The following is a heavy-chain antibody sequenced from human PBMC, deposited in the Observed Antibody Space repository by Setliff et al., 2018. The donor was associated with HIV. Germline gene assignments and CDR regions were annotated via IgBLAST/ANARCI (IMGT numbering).Heavy chain of an antibody. CDR3: AREFPGGTKGFDY. CDR1: GYTFTSYI. D-gene: IGHD1-1*01. V-gene: IGHV1-46*01. Sequence: SVKVSCKASGYTFTSYILHWVRQAAGQGLEWVGRIAPSSGGIHYAQKFQDRVTMTRDTSTSTVYMDLSRLRSEDTAVYYCAREFPGGTKGFDYWGQGTLVTVSS. J-gene: IGHJ4*02. CDR2: IAPSSGGI.